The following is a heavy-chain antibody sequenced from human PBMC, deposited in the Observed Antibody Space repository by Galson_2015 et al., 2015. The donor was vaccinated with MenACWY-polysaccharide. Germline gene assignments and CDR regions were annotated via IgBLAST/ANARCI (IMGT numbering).Heavy chain of an antibody. Sequence: CAASGFSFNGYAMSWVRRAPGKGLEWVSTISVGGDTTYYADSVKGRFTISRDNSKNTLYLQMNSLRAEDTAIYYCAKAVVATALLDYWGQGTLVTVSS. J-gene: IGHJ4*02. CDR2: ISVGGDTT. CDR1: GFSFNGYA. D-gene: IGHD2-21*02. CDR3: AKAVVATALLDY. V-gene: IGHV3-23*01.